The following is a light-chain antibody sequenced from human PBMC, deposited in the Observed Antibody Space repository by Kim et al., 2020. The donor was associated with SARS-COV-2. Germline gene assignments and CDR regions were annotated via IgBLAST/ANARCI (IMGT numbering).Light chain of an antibody. Sequence: EIVMTQSPATLSVSPGERATLSCWASQNIGNNLAWYQQKPGQAPRLLISRASSRATGIPARFSGGGSGTGFTLTITSLQSEDFAVYFCQHYKNGPPLTFGGGTKLEI. CDR3: QHYKNGPPLT. V-gene: IGKV3-15*01. CDR2: RAS. CDR1: QNIGNN. J-gene: IGKJ4*01.